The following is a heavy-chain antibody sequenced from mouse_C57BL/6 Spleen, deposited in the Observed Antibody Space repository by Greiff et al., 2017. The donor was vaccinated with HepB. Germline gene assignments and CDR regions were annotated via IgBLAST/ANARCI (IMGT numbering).Heavy chain of an antibody. CDR1: GYAFSSSW. D-gene: IGHD4-1*01. Sequence: QVQLKQSGPELVKPGASVKISCKASGYAFSSSWMNWVKQRPGKGLEWIGRIYPGDGDTNYNGKFKGKATLTADKSSSTAYMQLSSLTSEDSAVYFCARNGLTGTRYFDVWGTGTTVTVSS. CDR2: IYPGDGDT. V-gene: IGHV1-82*01. CDR3: ARNGLTGTRYFDV. J-gene: IGHJ1*03.